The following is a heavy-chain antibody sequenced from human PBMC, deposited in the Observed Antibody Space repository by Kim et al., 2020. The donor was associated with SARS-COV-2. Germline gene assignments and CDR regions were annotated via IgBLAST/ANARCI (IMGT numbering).Heavy chain of an antibody. CDR3: ARARGYSSSWISSGGMDV. Sequence: SETLSLTCAVYGGSFSGYYWSWIRQPPGKGLEWIGEINHSGSTNYNPSLKSRVTISVDTSKNHFSLKLSSVTAADTAVYYCARARGYSSSWISSGGMDVWGQGTTVTVSS. D-gene: IGHD6-13*01. J-gene: IGHJ6*02. V-gene: IGHV4-34*01. CDR1: GGSFSGYY. CDR2: INHSGST.